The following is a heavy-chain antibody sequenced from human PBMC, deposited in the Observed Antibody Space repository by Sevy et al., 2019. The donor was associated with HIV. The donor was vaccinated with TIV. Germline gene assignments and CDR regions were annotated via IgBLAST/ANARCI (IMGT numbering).Heavy chain of an antibody. V-gene: IGHV3-23*01. Sequence: GGSLRLSCAASGFTFSSYAMSWVRQAPGKGLEWVSAISGSGGSTYYADSVKGRFTISRDNSKNTLYLQMNSLRAEDTAVYYCADWGRDAYTPFDYWGQGTLVTVSS. CDR2: ISGSGGST. CDR3: ADWGRDAYTPFDY. D-gene: IGHD7-27*01. CDR1: GFTFSSYA. J-gene: IGHJ4*02.